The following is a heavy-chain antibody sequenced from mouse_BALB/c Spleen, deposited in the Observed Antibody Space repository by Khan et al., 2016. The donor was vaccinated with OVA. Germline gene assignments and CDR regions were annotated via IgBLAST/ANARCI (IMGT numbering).Heavy chain of an antibody. V-gene: IGHV7-3*02. CDR1: GFSFTDYY. D-gene: IGHD4-1*02. CDR3: ARDQVGSYFDY. Sequence: EVQLVESGGGLVQPGGSLRLSCATSGFSFTDYYMTWVRQPPGEALVWLGFLAKKADGYSTEYSASVKGRFTISRDTSQNILYLQMTTLRAEDSATYYCARDQVGSYFDYWGQGTTLTVSS. J-gene: IGHJ2*01. CDR2: LAKKADGYST.